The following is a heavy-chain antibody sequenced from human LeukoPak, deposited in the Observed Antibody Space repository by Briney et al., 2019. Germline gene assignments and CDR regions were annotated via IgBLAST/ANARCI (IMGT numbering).Heavy chain of an antibody. CDR2: ISSSSSYI. CDR1: AFTFSSYS. CDR3: ATDGSYYYGSGIQFEDYYYYYGMDV. J-gene: IGHJ6*02. D-gene: IGHD3-10*01. Sequence: PGGSLRLSCAASAFTFSSYSMNCVRQAPGKGLEWVSSISSSSSYIYYADSVKGRFTISRDNAKNSLYLQMNSLRAEDTAVYYCATDGSYYYGSGIQFEDYYYYYGMDVWGQGTTVTVSS. V-gene: IGHV3-21*01.